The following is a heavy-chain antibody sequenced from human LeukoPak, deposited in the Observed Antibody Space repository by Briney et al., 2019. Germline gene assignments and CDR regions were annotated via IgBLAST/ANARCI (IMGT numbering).Heavy chain of an antibody. J-gene: IGHJ4*02. CDR3: AILPGYSSSWYEVDY. Sequence: GGSLRLSCAASGFTFSSYAMSWVRQARGKGLEGVSGISGSGGSTYYADSVKGRFTIPRDNSKNTLYLQMNSPRAEDTAVYYCAILPGYSSSWYEVDYWGQGTLVTVSS. CDR2: ISGSGGST. CDR1: GFTFSSYA. D-gene: IGHD6-13*01. V-gene: IGHV3-23*01.